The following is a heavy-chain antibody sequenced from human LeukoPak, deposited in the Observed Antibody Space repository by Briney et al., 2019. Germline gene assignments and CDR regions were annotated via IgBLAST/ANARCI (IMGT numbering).Heavy chain of an antibody. D-gene: IGHD2-21*02. CDR2: IYYSGST. V-gene: IGHV4-59*01. J-gene: IGHJ6*03. CDR3: ARVATHYYHYMDV. Sequence: SETPSLTCTVSAGSISSYYWSWIRQPPGKGLEWIGCIYYSGSTNYNPSLKSRVTMSVDTSKNHFSLNLSSVTAADTAVYYCARVATHYYHYMDVWGKGTTVTVSS. CDR1: AGSISSYY.